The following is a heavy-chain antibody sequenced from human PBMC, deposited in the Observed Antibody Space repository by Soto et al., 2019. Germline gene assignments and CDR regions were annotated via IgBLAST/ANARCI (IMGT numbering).Heavy chain of an antibody. J-gene: IGHJ4*02. D-gene: IGHD6-13*01. CDR3: AKADSSSWYPYYFDY. Sequence: GGSLRLSCAASGFTFSSYAMSWVRQAPGKGLEWVSAISGSGGSTYYADSVKGRFTISRDNSKNTLYLQMNSLRAEDTAVYYCAKADSSSWYPYYFDYWGQGTLVTVSS. CDR2: ISGSGGST. CDR1: GFTFSSYA. V-gene: IGHV3-23*01.